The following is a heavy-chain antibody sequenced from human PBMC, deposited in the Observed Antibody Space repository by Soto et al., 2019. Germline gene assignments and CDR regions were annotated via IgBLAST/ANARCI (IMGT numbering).Heavy chain of an antibody. V-gene: IGHV4-39*01. J-gene: IGHJ5*02. CDR2: IYYSGST. Sequence: PSETLSLTCTVSGGSISSSSYYWGWIRQPPGKGLEWIGSIYYSGSTYYNPSLKSRVTISVDTSKNQFSLKLSSVTAADTAVYYCAGQEGWFDPWGQGTLVTVSS. CDR1: GGSISSSSYY. CDR3: AGQEGWFDP.